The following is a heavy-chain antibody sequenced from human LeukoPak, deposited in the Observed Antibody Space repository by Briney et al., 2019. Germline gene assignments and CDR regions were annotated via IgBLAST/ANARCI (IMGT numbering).Heavy chain of an antibody. J-gene: IGHJ4*02. Sequence: PGRSLTLSCAASEFTFTTYGMHWVRQAPGKGLEWVAFIYYDGSNIYYADSVKGRFTISRDDSKNTVYLQMNSLRAEDTAVYSCAKYTSGTSYRGLDQWGQGTLVTVSS. V-gene: IGHV3-33*06. CDR1: EFTFTTYG. CDR2: IYYDGSNI. CDR3: AKYTSGTSYRGLDQ. D-gene: IGHD3-10*01.